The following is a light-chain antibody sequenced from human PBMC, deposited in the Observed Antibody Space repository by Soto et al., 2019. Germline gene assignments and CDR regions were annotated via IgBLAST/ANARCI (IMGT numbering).Light chain of an antibody. Sequence: EIVLTQSPATLSLSPGERATLSCRASQSVSSYLAWYQQKPGQAPRLLIYDASNRATGIPARFSGSGSGTDCTLTISSLEPEDCAVYYCQHRSNWPPITFGQGTRLEIK. CDR2: DAS. J-gene: IGKJ5*01. V-gene: IGKV3-11*01. CDR3: QHRSNWPPIT. CDR1: QSVSSY.